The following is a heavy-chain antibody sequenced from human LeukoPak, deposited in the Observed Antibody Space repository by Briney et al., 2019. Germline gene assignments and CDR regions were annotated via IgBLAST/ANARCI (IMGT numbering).Heavy chain of an antibody. J-gene: IGHJ1*01. D-gene: IGHD4-17*01. Sequence: PGGSLRLSCAASGFTFSRYWMSWVRQAPGKGLEWVANIKEDGSDKYYEDSVKGRFTISRDNSKNSLYLQMNSLRAEDTAVYYCARVITVYNDYEEVAEYFQHWGQGTLVIVSS. CDR2: IKEDGSDK. V-gene: IGHV3-7*01. CDR3: ARVITVYNDYEEVAEYFQH. CDR1: GFTFSRYW.